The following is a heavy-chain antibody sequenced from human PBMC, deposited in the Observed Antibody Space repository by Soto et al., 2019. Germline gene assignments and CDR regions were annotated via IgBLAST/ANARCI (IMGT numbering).Heavy chain of an antibody. CDR3: ARVPDY. CDR1: GGSISSGGYS. Sequence: QLQLQESGSGLVKPSQTLSLTCAVSGGSISSGGYSWSWIRQPPGKGLEWIGYMYHSGSTYYNPSLKSRGTISTDRSKNQFSLQLSPGTAADTAAYYSARVPDYWGQGTLVTVAS. J-gene: IGHJ4*02. V-gene: IGHV4-30-2*01. CDR2: MYHSGST.